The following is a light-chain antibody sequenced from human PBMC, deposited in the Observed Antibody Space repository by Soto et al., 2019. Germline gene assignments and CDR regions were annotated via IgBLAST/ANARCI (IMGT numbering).Light chain of an antibody. CDR1: SGHSSYA. Sequence: QLVLTQSPSASASLGASVKLTCTLSSGHSSYAIAWHQQQPEKGPRYLMKLNSDDSHSKGDGIPDRFSGSSSGAERYLTISCLQSEDEADYYCQTWGTGIQVFGGGTKVTVL. CDR2: LNSDDSH. J-gene: IGLJ3*02. CDR3: QTWGTGIQV. V-gene: IGLV4-69*01.